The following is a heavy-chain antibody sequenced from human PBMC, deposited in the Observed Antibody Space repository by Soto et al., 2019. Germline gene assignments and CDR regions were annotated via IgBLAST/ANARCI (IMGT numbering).Heavy chain of an antibody. CDR2: ISQTGAT. V-gene: IGHV4-30-2*01. D-gene: IGHD3-10*01. CDR3: ARAVSPYFGTWFDP. Sequence: PSETLSLTCAVSGGSITSGNSYSWAWIRQPPGGGLEWIGSISQTGATSYNPSLNSRVIVSLDKSKNQFSLRLSSVTAADMAVYYCARAVSPYFGTWFDPWGQGTLVTVSS. J-gene: IGHJ5*02. CDR1: GGSITSGNSYS.